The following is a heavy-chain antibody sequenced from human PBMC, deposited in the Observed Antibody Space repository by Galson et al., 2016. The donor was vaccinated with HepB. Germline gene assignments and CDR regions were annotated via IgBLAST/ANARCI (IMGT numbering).Heavy chain of an antibody. CDR3: ARYCSSTSCSRYGDILTGYDGPF. D-gene: IGHD2-2*01. CDR1: GGSISSSRYS. Sequence: ETLSLTCTVSGGSISSSRYSWGWIRQPPGKGLEWLGCLYYSGSTYYNSSLKSRVTISVDTSKNQFSLNLSAVTAADTAVYSCARYCSSTSCSRYGDILTGYDGPFWGQGTLVTVSS. V-gene: IGHV4-39*01. J-gene: IGHJ4*02. CDR2: LYYSGST.